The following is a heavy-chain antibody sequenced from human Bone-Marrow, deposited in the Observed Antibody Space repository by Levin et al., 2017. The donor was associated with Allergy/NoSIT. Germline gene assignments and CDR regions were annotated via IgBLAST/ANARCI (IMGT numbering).Heavy chain of an antibody. CDR2: ISARRTTM. D-gene: IGHD2-8*01. CDR3: ARDEESYGDAFDI. V-gene: IGHV3-48*01. CDR1: GFTFSTYG. J-gene: IGHJ3*02. Sequence: PGGSLRLSCAASGFTFSTYGMIWVRQAPGKGLEWVSYISARRTTMYYADSVKGRITISRDDAKNTLYLQMSSLRAEDTAVYYCARDEESYGDAFDIWGQGTMVTVSS.